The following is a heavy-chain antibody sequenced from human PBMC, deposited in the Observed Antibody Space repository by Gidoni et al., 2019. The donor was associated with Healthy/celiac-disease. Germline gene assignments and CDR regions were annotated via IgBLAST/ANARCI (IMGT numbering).Heavy chain of an antibody. Sequence: QVQLVQSGAEVKKPGSSVKVSCKASGGTFSSYAISWVRQAPGQGLEWMGGIIPIFGTANYAQKFQGRVTITADESTNTAYMELSSLRSEDTAVYYCARDQRDIVVVVAATPGWFDPWGQGTLVTVSS. CDR2: IIPIFGTA. CDR3: ARDQRDIVVVVAATPGWFDP. CDR1: GGTFSSYA. J-gene: IGHJ5*02. V-gene: IGHV1-69*01. D-gene: IGHD2-15*01.